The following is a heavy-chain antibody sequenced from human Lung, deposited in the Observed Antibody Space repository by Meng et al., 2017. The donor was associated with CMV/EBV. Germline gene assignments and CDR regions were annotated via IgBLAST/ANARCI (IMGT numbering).Heavy chain of an antibody. CDR3: LRRSGGSV. D-gene: IGHD3-10*01. J-gene: IGHJ1*01. Sequence: RASGPAPATQPETLALPVAAAGDPSTNHIWWAWLRQPPGKGLEWMGEIPHRGSSAYNPSLKSRVSMSIDKSKNQFSLKLTSVTAADTAVYHCLRRSGGSVWGQGTLVTVSS. CDR1: GDPSTNHIW. CDR2: IPHRGSS. V-gene: IGHV4-4*03.